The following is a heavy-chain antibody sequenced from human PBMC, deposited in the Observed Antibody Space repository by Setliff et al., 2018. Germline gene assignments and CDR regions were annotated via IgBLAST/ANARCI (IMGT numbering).Heavy chain of an antibody. CDR3: ARQPRGDWEYYFDY. V-gene: IGHV4-38-2*01. CDR2: IHHRGST. J-gene: IGHJ4*02. CDR1: GYSISSGYY. D-gene: IGHD1-26*01. Sequence: KPSETLSLTCAVSGYSISSGYYWGWIRQPPGKGLEWIGSIHHRGSTYYNPSLKSRVTTLVDTSKNHFSLKLSSVTAADTAMYYCARQPRGDWEYYFDYWGQGTLVTVSS.